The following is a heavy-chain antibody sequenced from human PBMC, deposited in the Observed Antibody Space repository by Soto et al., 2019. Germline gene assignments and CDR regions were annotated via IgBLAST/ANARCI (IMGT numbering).Heavy chain of an antibody. CDR2: INAGNGNT. J-gene: IGHJ3*02. CDR1: GYTFTSYA. D-gene: IGHD3-16*01. V-gene: IGHV1-3*01. Sequence: QVQLVQSGAEVKKPGASVKVSCQASGYTFTSYAMHWVRQAPGQRLEWMGWINAGNGNTKYSQKFQGRVTITRDTSASTAYMELSSLRSEDTAVYYCARFSVGVRLETDAFDIWGQGTMVTVSS. CDR3: ARFSVGVRLETDAFDI.